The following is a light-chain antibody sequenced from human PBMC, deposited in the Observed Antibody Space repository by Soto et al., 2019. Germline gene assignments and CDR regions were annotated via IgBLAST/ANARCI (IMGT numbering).Light chain of an antibody. CDR1: QRISSTY. J-gene: IGKJ1*01. V-gene: IGKV3-20*01. CDR2: AAS. CDR3: QQYYASSCT. Sequence: EIVWTQSPGTLSLSPGERATLSCSASQRISSTYLAWYRQKPGQAPRLLIYAASSRATGIPDRFSGSGSGTDFTLTISRLEPEDFAVYYCQQYYASSCTFGQGTRVEIK.